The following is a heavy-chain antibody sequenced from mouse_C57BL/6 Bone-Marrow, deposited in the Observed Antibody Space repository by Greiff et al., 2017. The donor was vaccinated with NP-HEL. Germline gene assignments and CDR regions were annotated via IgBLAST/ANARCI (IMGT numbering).Heavy chain of an antibody. CDR1: GYTFTDYY. Sequence: EVQLQQSGPVLVKPGASVKMSCKVSGYTFTDYYMNWVKQSHGKSLEWIGVINPYNGGTSYNQKFKGKATLTVDKSSSTAYMELNSLTSEDSAVYYCARWGYGSSYGTMDYWGQGTSVTVSS. V-gene: IGHV1-19*01. CDR2: INPYNGGT. D-gene: IGHD1-1*01. J-gene: IGHJ4*01. CDR3: ARWGYGSSYGTMDY.